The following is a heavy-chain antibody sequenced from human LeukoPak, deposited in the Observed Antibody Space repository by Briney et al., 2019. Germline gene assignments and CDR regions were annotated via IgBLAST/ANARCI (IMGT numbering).Heavy chain of an antibody. D-gene: IGHD4-17*01. CDR1: GYTFPSYG. J-gene: IGHJ4*02. CDR2: ISAYNGNT. CDR3: TLFDYGDYDY. Sequence: ASVKVSCKASGYTFPSYGISWVRQAPGQGLEWMGWISAYNGNTNYAQKFQGRVTMTRDTSTSTVYIELSSLRSENTGVYYCTLFDYGDYDYWGQGTLVTVSS. V-gene: IGHV1-18*01.